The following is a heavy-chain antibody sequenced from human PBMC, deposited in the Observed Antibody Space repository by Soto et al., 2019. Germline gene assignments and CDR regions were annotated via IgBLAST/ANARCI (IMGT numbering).Heavy chain of an antibody. V-gene: IGHV4-31*03. CDR2: TFYSGST. J-gene: IGHJ4*02. CDR3: ASTEDFFDY. CDR1: GVSLTSGTYY. Sequence: PSETLSLTCSVSGVSLTSGTYYWSWIRQHPGKGLECIGYTFYSGSTDYNPSLKSRVNISVDTSKNQFSLKLSSVTAADTAVYYCASTEDFFDYWCQGTLVTSPQ.